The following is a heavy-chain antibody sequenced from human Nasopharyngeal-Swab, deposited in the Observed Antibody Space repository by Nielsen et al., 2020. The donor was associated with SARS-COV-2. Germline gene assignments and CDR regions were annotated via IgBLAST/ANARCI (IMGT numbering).Heavy chain of an antibody. CDR3: ARWKGIAAAWDY. D-gene: IGHD6-13*01. CDR2: IYYSGST. V-gene: IGHV4-39*01. Sequence: RQAPGKGLEWIGSIYYSGSTYYNPSLKSRVTISVDTSKNQFSLKLSSVTAADTAVHYCARWKGIAAAWDYWGQGTLVTVSS. J-gene: IGHJ4*02.